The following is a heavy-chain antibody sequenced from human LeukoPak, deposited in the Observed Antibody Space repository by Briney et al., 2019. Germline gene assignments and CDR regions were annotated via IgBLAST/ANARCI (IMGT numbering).Heavy chain of an antibody. J-gene: IGHJ4*02. Sequence: SETLSLTCTVSGGSISSSSYYWGWIRQPPGKGLEWIGSIYYSGSTYYNPSLKSRVTISVDTSKNQFSLKLSSVTAADTAVYYCARHESGIFGVAIGYFDYWGQGTLVTVSS. CDR1: GGSISSSSYY. CDR3: ARHESGIFGVAIGYFDY. CDR2: IYYSGST. D-gene: IGHD3-3*01. V-gene: IGHV4-39*01.